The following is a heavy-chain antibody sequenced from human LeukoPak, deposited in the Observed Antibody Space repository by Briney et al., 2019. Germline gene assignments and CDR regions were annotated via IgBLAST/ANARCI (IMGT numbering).Heavy chain of an antibody. V-gene: IGHV3-21*01. CDR3: ARDSLYYYDSSGYSLAFDY. J-gene: IGHJ4*02. CDR1: GFTFSSYS. D-gene: IGHD3-22*01. Sequence: GGSLRLSCAASGFTFSSYSMNWVRQAPGKGLEWVSSISSSSSYIYYADSVKGRFTISRDNAKNSLYLQMNSLRAEDTAVYYCARDSLYYYDSSGYSLAFDYWGQGTLVTVSS. CDR2: ISSSSSYI.